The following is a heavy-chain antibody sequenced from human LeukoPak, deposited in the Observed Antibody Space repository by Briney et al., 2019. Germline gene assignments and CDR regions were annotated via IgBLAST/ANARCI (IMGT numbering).Heavy chain of an antibody. CDR3: ARGPYDFWSGYYSRFDY. CDR1: GGTFSSYA. CDR2: IIPIFGTA. J-gene: IGHJ4*02. Sequence: ASVKVSCKASGGTFSSYAISWVRQAPRQGLEWMGGIIPIFGTANYAQKFQGRVTITADESTSTAYMELSSLRSEDTAVYYCARGPYDFWSGYYSRFDYWGQGTLVTVSS. V-gene: IGHV1-69*01. D-gene: IGHD3-3*01.